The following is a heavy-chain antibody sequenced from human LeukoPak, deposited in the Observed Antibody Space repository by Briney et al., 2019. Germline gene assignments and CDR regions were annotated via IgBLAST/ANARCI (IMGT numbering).Heavy chain of an antibody. CDR2: ISSSYGTI. J-gene: IGHJ4*02. D-gene: IGHD6-13*01. Sequence: GGSLRLSCTASGFTFSDYYMSWIRQAPGKGLEWVSYISSSYGTIYYADSLKGRFTISRDNAKNSLYLQMNSLRVEDTAVYYCARGPQSYSSSWYVDYWGQGTQVTVSS. CDR3: ARGPQSYSSSWYVDY. CDR1: GFTFSDYY. V-gene: IGHV3-11*01.